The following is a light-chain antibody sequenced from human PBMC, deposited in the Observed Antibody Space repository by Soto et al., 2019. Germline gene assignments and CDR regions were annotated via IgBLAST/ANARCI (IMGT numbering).Light chain of an antibody. CDR2: GAS. CDR3: QQYGSSLLT. Sequence: EIVLTQSPGTLSLSPGGRATLSCRARQSVSSSYLAWYQQKPGQAPRLLIYGASSRATGIPDRFSGSGSGTDFTLTISRLEPEDFAVYYWQQYGSSLLTFGGGTKVDIK. CDR1: QSVSSSY. V-gene: IGKV3-20*01. J-gene: IGKJ4*01.